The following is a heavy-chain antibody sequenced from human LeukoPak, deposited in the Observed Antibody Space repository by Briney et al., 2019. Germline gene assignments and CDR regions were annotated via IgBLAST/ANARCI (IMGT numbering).Heavy chain of an antibody. CDR1: GFTFSSYG. J-gene: IGHJ3*02. V-gene: IGHV3-33*01. CDR3: ARGDYYDVYDAFDI. Sequence: GTSLRLSCAASGFTFSSYGMHWVRQAPGKGLEWVAVIWYDGSNKYYADSVKGRFTISRDNSKNTLYLQMNSLRAEDTAVYYCARGDYYDVYDAFDIWGQGTMVTVSS. D-gene: IGHD3-3*01. CDR2: IWYDGSNK.